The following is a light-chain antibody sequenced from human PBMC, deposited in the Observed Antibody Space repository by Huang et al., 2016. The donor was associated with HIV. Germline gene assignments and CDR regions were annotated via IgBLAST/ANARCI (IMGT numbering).Light chain of an antibody. CDR1: QGISNS. CDR3: QQYYGTPGT. J-gene: IGKJ1*01. V-gene: IGKV1-NL1*01. CDR2: GAS. Sequence: DIQMTQSPSSLSASVGDSVTITCRASQGISNSLAWYQQKPGKAPKLLLYGASILESGVPSMFSGSGSGTDYTLTISSLQPEDFATYYCQQYYGTPGTFGQGTKVEIK.